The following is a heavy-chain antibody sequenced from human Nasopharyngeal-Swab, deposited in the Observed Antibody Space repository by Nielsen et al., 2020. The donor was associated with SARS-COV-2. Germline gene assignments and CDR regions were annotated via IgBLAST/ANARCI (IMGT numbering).Heavy chain of an antibody. J-gene: IGHJ6*03. CDR2: INAGNGNT. Sequence: ASVKVSCKASGYTFTSYAMHWVRQAPGQRLEWMGWINAGNGNTKYSQKFQGRVTITRDTSASTAYMELSSLRSEDTAVYYCARWGGYSYGLVLSYMDVWGKETTVTVSS. V-gene: IGHV1-3*01. CDR1: GYTFTSYA. CDR3: ARWGGYSYGLVLSYMDV. D-gene: IGHD5-18*01.